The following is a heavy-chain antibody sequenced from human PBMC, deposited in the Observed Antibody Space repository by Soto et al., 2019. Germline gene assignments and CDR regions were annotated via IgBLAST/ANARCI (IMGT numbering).Heavy chain of an antibody. Sequence: GGSLRLSCAASGFTFSSYGMHWVRQAPGKGLEWVAVIWYDGSNKYYADSVKGRFTISRDNSKNTLYLQMNSLRAEDTAVYYCARMKAKYQLLMDVWGIGTTVTVSS. CDR3: ARMKAKYQLLMDV. CDR2: IWYDGSNK. CDR1: GFTFSSYG. J-gene: IGHJ6*03. D-gene: IGHD2-2*01. V-gene: IGHV3-33*01.